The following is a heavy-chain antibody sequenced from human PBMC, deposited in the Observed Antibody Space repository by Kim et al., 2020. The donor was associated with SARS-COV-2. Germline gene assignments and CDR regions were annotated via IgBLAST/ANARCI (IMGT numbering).Heavy chain of an antibody. CDR1: GLTFTSYA. D-gene: IGHD1-26*01. J-gene: IGHJ4*02. CDR3: ATGSIEGGFDH. Sequence: GGSLRLSCVASGLTFTSYAMNWVRQAPGKGLEWVSYISESTRTIYYADSVKGRFTISRDNAKTSVYLQVNSLRDDDTAVYYCATGSIEGGFDHWGQGTLVTVSS. CDR2: ISESTRTI. V-gene: IGHV3-48*02.